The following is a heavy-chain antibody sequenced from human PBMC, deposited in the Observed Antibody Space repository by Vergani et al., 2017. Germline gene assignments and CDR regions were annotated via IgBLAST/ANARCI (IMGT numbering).Heavy chain of an antibody. CDR2: VDPEDGET. CDR1: GYTFTDHY. J-gene: IGHJ6*02. CDR3: ATPQTVTTGGMEV. Sequence: EVQLVQSGAEVKKPGATMKISCKVSGYTFTDHYMHCVKQAPGKGLEWMGLVDPEDGETIYAEKFKGRVTIAADTSTYTAHLESSSLRSENTAVYYCATPQTVTTGGMEVWGQGTTVIVSS. D-gene: IGHD4-17*01. V-gene: IGHV1-69-2*01.